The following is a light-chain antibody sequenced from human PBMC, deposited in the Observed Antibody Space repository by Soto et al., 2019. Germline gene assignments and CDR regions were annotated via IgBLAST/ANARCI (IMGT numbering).Light chain of an antibody. CDR2: WAS. CDR1: QSVLYSSNNKNY. J-gene: IGKJ1*01. CDR3: QQYYSGVT. V-gene: IGKV4-1*01. Sequence: DIVMTQSPDSLAVSLGERATINCKSSQSVLYSSNNKNYLAWYQQKPGQPPKLLIYWASTRESGVPDRFSGSGSGTDFPITISSMQAEDVEVYYCQQYYSGVTFGQGTKVEIK.